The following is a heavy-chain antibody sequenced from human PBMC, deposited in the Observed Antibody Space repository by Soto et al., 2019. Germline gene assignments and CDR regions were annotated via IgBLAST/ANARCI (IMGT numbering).Heavy chain of an antibody. CDR1: GGSISSYY. CDR3: ARHAGVQYYDFWSGPNTYFDY. Sequence: SETLSLTCTVSGGSISSYYWSWIRQPPGKGLEWIGYIYYIGSTNYNPSLKRRVTISVDTSKNQFSPTLSSVTAADTAVYYCARHAGVQYYDFWSGPNTYFDYWGQGTLVTVSS. CDR2: IYYIGST. V-gene: IGHV4-59*08. D-gene: IGHD3-3*01. J-gene: IGHJ4*02.